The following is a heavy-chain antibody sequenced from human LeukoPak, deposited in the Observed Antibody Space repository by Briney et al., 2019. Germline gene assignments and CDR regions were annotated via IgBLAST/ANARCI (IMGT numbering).Heavy chain of an antibody. CDR2: IYYSGST. CDR3: ARGRDGYNFFDY. CDR1: GGSISSYY. Sequence: SETLSLTCTVPGGSISSYYWNWIRQPPGKGLEWIGYIYYSGSTNYNPSLKSRVTISVDTSKNQSSLKLSSVTAADTAVYYCARGRDGYNFFDYWGQGTLVTVSS. D-gene: IGHD5-24*01. V-gene: IGHV4-59*12. J-gene: IGHJ4*02.